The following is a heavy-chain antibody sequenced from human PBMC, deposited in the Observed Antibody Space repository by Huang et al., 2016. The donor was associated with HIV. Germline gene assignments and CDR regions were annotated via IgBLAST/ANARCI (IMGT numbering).Heavy chain of an antibody. CDR2: ISKGGNNR. CDR1: GFTFSDSY. V-gene: IGHV3-11*01. D-gene: IGHD1-26*01. J-gene: IGHJ4*02. Sequence: QVQLVESGGGLVKPGGSLRLSCAASGFTFSDSYMSWIRKAPGKGLEWVSYISKGGNNRYYTDSVKGRFTISRDNAKNSLSLQMNSLRAADTAIYYCARGGGSYNDYWGQGVLVTVSS. CDR3: ARGGGSYNDY.